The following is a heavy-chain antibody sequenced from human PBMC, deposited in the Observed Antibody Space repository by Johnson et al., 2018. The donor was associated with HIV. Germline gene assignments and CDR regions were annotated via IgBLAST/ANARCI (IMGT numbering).Heavy chain of an antibody. J-gene: IGHJ3*02. CDR2: ISSSGSTI. Sequence: VQLMESGGGLVKPGGSLRLSCAASGFTFSDYYMSWIRQAPGKGLEWVSYISSSGSTIYYADSVKGRFSISRDNAKNSLYLQMNSLRAEDTAVYYCAREKATLWFRASGAAFDIWGQGTAVTVSS. CDR1: GFTFSDYY. CDR3: AREKATLWFRASGAAFDI. D-gene: IGHD3-10*01. V-gene: IGHV3-11*04.